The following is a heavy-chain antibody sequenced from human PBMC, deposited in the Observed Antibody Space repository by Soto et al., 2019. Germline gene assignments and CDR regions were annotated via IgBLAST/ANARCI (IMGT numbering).Heavy chain of an antibody. CDR3: AKLEHDYGDYLSPNAFDI. Sequence: QVQLVESGGGVVQPGRSLRLSCAASGFTFSSYGMHWVRQAPGKGLEWVAVISYDGSNKYYADSVKGRFTISRDNSKNTXXLQMNSLRAEDTAVYYCAKLEHDYGDYLSPNAFDIWGQGTMVTVSS. J-gene: IGHJ3*02. D-gene: IGHD4-17*01. CDR1: GFTFSSYG. V-gene: IGHV3-30*18. CDR2: ISYDGSNK.